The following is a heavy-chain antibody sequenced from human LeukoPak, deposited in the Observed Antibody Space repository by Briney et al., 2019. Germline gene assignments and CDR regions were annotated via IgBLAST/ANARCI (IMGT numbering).Heavy chain of an antibody. CDR2: IYYSGST. D-gene: IGHD4-17*01. V-gene: IGHV4-39*07. CDR1: GGSISSSSYY. J-gene: IGHJ4*02. Sequence: SGTLSLTCTVSGGSISSSSYYWGWIRQPPGKGLEWIGSIYYSGSTYYNPSLKSRVTISVDTSKNQFSLKLSSVTAADTAVYYCARGLYGDYRGPFDYWGQGTLVTVSS. CDR3: ARGLYGDYRGPFDY.